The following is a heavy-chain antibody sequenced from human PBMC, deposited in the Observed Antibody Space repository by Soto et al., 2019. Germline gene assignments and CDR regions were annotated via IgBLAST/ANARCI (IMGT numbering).Heavy chain of an antibody. CDR1: GFTVSSNY. J-gene: IGHJ4*02. Sequence: GGSLRLSCAASGFTVSSNYMSWVRQAPGKGLEWVSVFYSGGSTYYADSVKGRFTISRDNSKNTLYLQMDSLRAEDTAVYYCARLMPIYQYSSGGPADYWGQGTLVTVSS. V-gene: IGHV3-53*01. CDR3: ARLMPIYQYSSGGPADY. D-gene: IGHD6-19*01. CDR2: FYSGGST.